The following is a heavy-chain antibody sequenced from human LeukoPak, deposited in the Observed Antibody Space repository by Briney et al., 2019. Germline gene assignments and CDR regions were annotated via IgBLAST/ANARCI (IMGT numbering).Heavy chain of an antibody. Sequence: PSETLSLTCTVSGGSITNYWSWLRQPAGKGLEWIGRIYSSGTTNYNPSLKSRVTMSIDTTQFSLKLSSVTAADTAVYYCARLYPNYDFWSGYYLVDAFDIWGQGTMVTVSS. CDR3: ARLYPNYDFWSGYYLVDAFDI. D-gene: IGHD3-3*01. V-gene: IGHV4-4*07. CDR1: GGSITNY. J-gene: IGHJ3*02. CDR2: IYSSGTT.